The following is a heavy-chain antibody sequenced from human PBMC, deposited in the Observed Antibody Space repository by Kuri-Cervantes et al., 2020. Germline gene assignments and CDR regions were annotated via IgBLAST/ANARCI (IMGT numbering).Heavy chain of an antibody. J-gene: IGHJ4*02. CDR2: SRNKADSYNT. CDR3: ARDLKYGSVY. D-gene: IGHD3-10*01. V-gene: IGHV3-72*01. Sequence: GGSLRLSCAASGFTFSDYYMDWVRQAPGKELEWVGRSRNKADSYNTEYAATVKGRFTISRDESENSMYLQMNSLKTEDTAVYYCARDLKYGSVYWGQGTLVTVSS. CDR1: GFTFSDYY.